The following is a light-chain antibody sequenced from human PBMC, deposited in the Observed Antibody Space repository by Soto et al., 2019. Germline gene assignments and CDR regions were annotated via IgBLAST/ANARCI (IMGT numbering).Light chain of an antibody. Sequence: QAVLTQSPSASASLGASVKLTCTLSRGHSSYAIAWYQHQPEKSPRYLMKVNSDGSHIKGDGIPDRFSGSTSGAERYLTISSLQSEDEADYYCQTWGTGLWVFGGGTQLTVL. V-gene: IGLV4-69*01. CDR2: VNSDGSH. J-gene: IGLJ3*02. CDR3: QTWGTGLWV. CDR1: RGHSSYA.